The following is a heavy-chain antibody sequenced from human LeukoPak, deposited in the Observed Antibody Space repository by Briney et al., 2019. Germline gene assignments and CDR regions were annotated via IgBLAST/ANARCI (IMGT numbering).Heavy chain of an antibody. V-gene: IGHV4-59*08. J-gene: IGHJ4*02. CDR2: IYYSGST. CDR1: GGSISSYF. D-gene: IGHD6-19*01. CDR3: ARIDRAVAGTIDY. Sequence: SETLSLICTVSGGSISSYFWSWIRQPPGKGLEWIGYIYYSGSTNYNPSLKSRVTMSVVTSKNQFSLKLSSVTAADTAVYYCARIDRAVAGTIDYWGQGTLVTVSS.